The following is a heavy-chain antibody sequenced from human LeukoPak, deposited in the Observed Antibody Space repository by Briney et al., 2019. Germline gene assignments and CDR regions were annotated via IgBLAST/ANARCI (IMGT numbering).Heavy chain of an antibody. D-gene: IGHD6-19*01. V-gene: IGHV3-15*01. CDR3: TTEPVGSGWWGGGYYFDY. CDR2: IKSKTDGGTT. CDR1: GFTLTSYN. Sequence: PGGSLRLSCAASGFTLTSYNMNWVRQAPGKGLEWVGRIKSKTDGGTTDYAAPVKGRFTISRDDSKNTLYLQMNSLKTEDTAVYYCTTEPVGSGWWGGGYYFDYWGQGTLVTVSS. J-gene: IGHJ4*02.